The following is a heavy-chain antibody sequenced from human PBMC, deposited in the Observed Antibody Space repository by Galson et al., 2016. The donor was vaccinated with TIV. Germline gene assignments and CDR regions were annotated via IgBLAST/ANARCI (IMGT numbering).Heavy chain of an antibody. Sequence: SVKVSCKASGGTLSRFTVSWVRQAPGQGLEWMGRIIPLLGIGNHAQKFQNRVAITADRSTSAAYMELRSLRSDDTAVYYCARDRRGVLDSTLFDNWGQGTPVTVSS. CDR2: IIPLLGIG. V-gene: IGHV1-69*04. J-gene: IGHJ4*02. D-gene: IGHD6-13*01. CDR1: GGTLSRFT. CDR3: ARDRRGVLDSTLFDN.